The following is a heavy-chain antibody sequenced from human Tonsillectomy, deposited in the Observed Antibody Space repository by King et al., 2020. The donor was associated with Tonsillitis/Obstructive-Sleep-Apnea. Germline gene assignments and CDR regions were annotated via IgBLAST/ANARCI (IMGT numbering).Heavy chain of an antibody. CDR3: ARGNMVTDDLDY. CDR2: IGVTGRTV. D-gene: IGHD2-21*02. V-gene: IGHV3-48*03. CDR1: GFTFNSHE. J-gene: IGHJ4*02. Sequence: VQLVESGGGLVQPGGSLRLSCAASGFTFNSHEMNWVRQAPGKGLEWVSYIGVTGRTVYSADSVKGRFTISRDNAKNSLYLQMNTLRAEDTAVYYCARGNMVTDDLDYWGQGTLVTVSS.